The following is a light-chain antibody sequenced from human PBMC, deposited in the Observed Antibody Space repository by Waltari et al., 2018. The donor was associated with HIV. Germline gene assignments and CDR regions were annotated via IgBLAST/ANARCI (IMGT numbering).Light chain of an antibody. J-gene: IGLJ2*01. CDR3: AAWDDSLSGLVV. CDR1: SSHIGRYY. Sequence: QSVLTQPPSASGTPGQRVTISCSGSSSHIGRYYVYWYQQLPGTAPKLLIYRNNQRPSGVPDRFSGSKSGTSASLAISGLRSEDEADYYCAAWDDSLSGLVVFGGGTKLTVL. V-gene: IGLV1-47*01. CDR2: RNN.